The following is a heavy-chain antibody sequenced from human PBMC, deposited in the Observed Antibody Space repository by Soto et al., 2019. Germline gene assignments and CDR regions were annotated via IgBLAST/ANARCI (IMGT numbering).Heavy chain of an antibody. CDR3: ARASCSSTACYIPDYFDY. Sequence: VGSLRLSCTASGFTFSDFSLVWVRQGPQNGLEWVASITRYSDYVYYAESVEGRFTISRDNAKNTLFLHMDDLRAEDTAMYFRARASCSSTACYIPDYFDYWGQGTMVTVSS. CDR1: GFTFSDFS. CDR2: ITRYSDYV. V-gene: IGHV3-21*01. J-gene: IGHJ4*02. D-gene: IGHD2-2*02.